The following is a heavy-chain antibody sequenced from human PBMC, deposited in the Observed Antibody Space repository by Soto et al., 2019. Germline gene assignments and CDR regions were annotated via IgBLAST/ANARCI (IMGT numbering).Heavy chain of an antibody. CDR2: IYYSGST. D-gene: IGHD6-6*01. J-gene: IGHJ5*02. Sequence: PSETLSLTCTVSGGSISSGDYYWSWIRQPPGKGLEWIGYIYYSGSTYYNPSLKSRVTISVDTSKNQFSLKLSSVTAADTAVYYCARGAHKAARPGLEPWGQGTLVTVSS. CDR1: GGSISSGDYY. CDR3: ARGAHKAARPGLEP. V-gene: IGHV4-30-4*01.